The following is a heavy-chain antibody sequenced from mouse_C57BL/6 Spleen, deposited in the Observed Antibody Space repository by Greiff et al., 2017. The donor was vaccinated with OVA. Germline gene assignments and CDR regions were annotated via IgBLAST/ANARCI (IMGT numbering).Heavy chain of an antibody. V-gene: IGHV1-59*01. CDR3: ARPYYGSSYWYFDV. D-gene: IGHD1-1*01. J-gene: IGHJ1*03. CDR1: GYTFTSYW. CDR2: IDPSDSYT. Sequence: QVQLQQSGAELVRPGTSVKLSCKASGYTFTSYWMHWVKQRPGQGLEWIGVIDPSDSYTNYNQKFKGKATLTVDTSSSTAYMQLSSLTSEDSAVYYCARPYYGSSYWYFDVWGTGTTVTVSS.